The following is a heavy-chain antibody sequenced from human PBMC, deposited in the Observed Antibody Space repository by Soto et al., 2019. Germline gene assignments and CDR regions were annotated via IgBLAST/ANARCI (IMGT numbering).Heavy chain of an antibody. CDR1: GGSVSSGSYY. CDR2: IYYSGST. Sequence: QVQLQESGPGLVKPSETLSLTCTVSGGSVSSGSYYWSWIRQPPGKGLEWIGYIYYSGSTNYNPSLXXRXTXXVDTSKNQFSLTLSSVTAADTAVYYCARATYYFDYWGQGTLVTVSS. J-gene: IGHJ4*02. D-gene: IGHD1-26*01. CDR3: ARATYYFDY. V-gene: IGHV4-61*01.